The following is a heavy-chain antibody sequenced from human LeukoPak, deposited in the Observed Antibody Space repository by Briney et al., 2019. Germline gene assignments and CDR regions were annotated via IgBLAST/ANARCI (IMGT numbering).Heavy chain of an antibody. V-gene: IGHV3-30*04. CDR2: ISYDGSDK. Sequence: GGSLRLSCGASGFTLSSFAMHWVRQAPGKGLGWVAVISYDGSDKYYADSVKGRFTISRDNSKNTLSLQMNSLRPEDTAVYYCAYTYSSGWSQDYWGQGTLVTVSS. CDR1: GFTLSSFA. CDR3: AYTYSSGWSQDY. J-gene: IGHJ4*02. D-gene: IGHD6-19*01.